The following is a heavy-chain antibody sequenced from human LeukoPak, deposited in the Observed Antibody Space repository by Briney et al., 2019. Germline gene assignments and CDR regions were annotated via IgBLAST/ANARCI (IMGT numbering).Heavy chain of an antibody. CDR1: GDSVSSGSYY. CDR2: IYYSGST. D-gene: IGHD5-18*01. Sequence: SETLSLTCTVSGDSVSSGSYYWSWIRQPPGKGLEWIGYIYYSGSTNYNPSLKSRVTISVDTSKNQFSLKLSSVTAADTAVYYCARVRGYSYGYWGQGTLVTVSS. J-gene: IGHJ4*02. V-gene: IGHV4-61*01. CDR3: ARVRGYSYGY.